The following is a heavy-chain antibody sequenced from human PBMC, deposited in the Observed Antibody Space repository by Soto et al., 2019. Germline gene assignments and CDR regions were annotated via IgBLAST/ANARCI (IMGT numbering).Heavy chain of an antibody. Sequence: EVQLVESGGGLVQPGGSLRLSCAASGFTFSSYSMNWVRQAPVKGLEWVSYIRSSSSTIYYADSVKGRFTISRDNAKNSLYLQMNSLRDEDTAVYYCAREYYYDSSGYPDAFDIWGQGTMVTVSS. J-gene: IGHJ3*02. CDR3: AREYYYDSSGYPDAFDI. CDR2: IRSSSSTI. CDR1: GFTFSSYS. V-gene: IGHV3-48*02. D-gene: IGHD3-22*01.